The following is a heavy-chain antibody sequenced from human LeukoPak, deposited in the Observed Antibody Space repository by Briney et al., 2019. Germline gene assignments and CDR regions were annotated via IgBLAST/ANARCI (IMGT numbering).Heavy chain of an antibody. Sequence: PGRSLRLSCAASGFSFSSYGMHWVRQAPGKGPEWVAVIWYDGSNKYYADSVKGRFTISRDNSKNTLYLQMNSLRAEDTAVYYCARDADEYCSSTTCRGGSFDIWGQGTMVTVSS. J-gene: IGHJ3*02. D-gene: IGHD2-2*01. CDR3: ARDADEYCSSTTCRGGSFDI. CDR1: GFSFSSYG. V-gene: IGHV3-33*01. CDR2: IWYDGSNK.